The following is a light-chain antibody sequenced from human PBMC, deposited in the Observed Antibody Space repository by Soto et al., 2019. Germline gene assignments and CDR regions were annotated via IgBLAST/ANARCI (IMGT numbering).Light chain of an antibody. Sequence: QSALTQPDSVSGSPGQSITISCTGTSIDVGSYNLVSWYQQHPGKAPKLMIYEVSKRPSGVSNRFSGSKSGNTASLTISGLQAEDEADYYCCSYAGSSTLYVFGTGTKLTVL. CDR3: CSYAGSSTLYV. J-gene: IGLJ1*01. CDR2: EVS. CDR1: SIDVGSYNL. V-gene: IGLV2-23*02.